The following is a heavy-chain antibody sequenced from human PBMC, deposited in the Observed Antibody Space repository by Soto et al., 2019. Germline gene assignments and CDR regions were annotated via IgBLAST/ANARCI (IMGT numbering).Heavy chain of an antibody. CDR3: APNWDFDY. J-gene: IGHJ4*02. V-gene: IGHV3-15*01. D-gene: IGHD2-8*01. CDR1: GFTLSNAW. Sequence: ESGGGLVKPGGSLRLSCAASGFTLSNAWVSWVRQATGKGLEWVGRIKNTMEGGTTDYAAPVKGRFTISRDDSKNMLSLQMTSLITDVTAVYYCAPNWDFDYRGQGTLVTVSS. CDR2: IKNTMEGGTT.